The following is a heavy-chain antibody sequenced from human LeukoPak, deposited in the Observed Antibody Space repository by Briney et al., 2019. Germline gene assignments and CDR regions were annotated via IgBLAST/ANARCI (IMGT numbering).Heavy chain of an antibody. J-gene: IGHJ5*02. Sequence: ASVKVSCKASGGTFSSYAISWVRQAPGQGLEWMGRIIPIFGTANYAQKFHGRVTITTDESTSTAYMELSSLRSEDTAVYYCAVSAGIVVEVAALDPWGQGTLVTVSS. CDR2: IIPIFGTA. CDR3: AVSAGIVVEVAALDP. CDR1: GGTFSSYA. V-gene: IGHV1-69*05. D-gene: IGHD2-15*01.